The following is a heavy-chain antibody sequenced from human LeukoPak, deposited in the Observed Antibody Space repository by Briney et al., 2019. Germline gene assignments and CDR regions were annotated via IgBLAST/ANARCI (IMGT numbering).Heavy chain of an antibody. CDR3: ARRTIITPGGFDY. Sequence: GGSLRLSCAVSGFSLSDYYMTRIRQVPGKGLEWISYITATGSTTYYADSLKGRLTISRDTAKSFVYLQMNSLRVDDTAVYYCARRTIITPGGFDYWGRGTLVTVSS. V-gene: IGHV3-11*01. CDR1: GFSLSDYY. D-gene: IGHD3-10*01. J-gene: IGHJ2*01. CDR2: ITATGSTT.